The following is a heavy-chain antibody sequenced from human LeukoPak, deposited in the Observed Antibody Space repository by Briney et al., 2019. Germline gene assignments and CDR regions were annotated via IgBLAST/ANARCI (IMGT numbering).Heavy chain of an antibody. Sequence: GASVTVSSKASGGTFIIYAISWGRQAPGQGVEWMGEIIPIFGTANYAQKFQGRVTITTDESTSTAYMELSSLRSEDTAVYYCAREERTTWNYFDYWGQGTLVTVSS. J-gene: IGHJ4*02. CDR1: GGTFIIYA. D-gene: IGHD1-7*01. CDR3: AREERTTWNYFDY. CDR2: IIPIFGTA. V-gene: IGHV1-69*05.